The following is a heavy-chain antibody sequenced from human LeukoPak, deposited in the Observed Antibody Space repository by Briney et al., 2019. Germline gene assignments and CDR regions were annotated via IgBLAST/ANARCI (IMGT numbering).Heavy chain of an antibody. CDR2: TNPNSGNT. J-gene: IGHJ4*02. Sequence: ASVKVSCKASGYTFTSYDINWVRQATGQGLEWMGWTNPNSGNTGYAQKFQGRVTMTRNTSISTAYMELSSLRSEDTAVYYCARDYDSSGYYYNWGQGTLVTVSS. V-gene: IGHV1-8*01. CDR1: GYTFTSYD. CDR3: ARDYDSSGYYYN. D-gene: IGHD3-22*01.